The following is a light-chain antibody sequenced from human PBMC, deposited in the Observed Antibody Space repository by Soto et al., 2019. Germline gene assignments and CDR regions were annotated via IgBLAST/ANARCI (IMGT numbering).Light chain of an antibody. CDR1: QSVSSSY. J-gene: IGKJ3*01. Sequence: EIVLTQSPGTLSLSPGERATLSCRASQSVSSSYLAWYQQKPGQAPRLLIHGASSSATGIPDRFSGCGSGTDFTLTIRRLEPEDFAVYYCQQYGSSSIFTFGPGTKVDIK. CDR2: GAS. CDR3: QQYGSSSIFT. V-gene: IGKV3-20*01.